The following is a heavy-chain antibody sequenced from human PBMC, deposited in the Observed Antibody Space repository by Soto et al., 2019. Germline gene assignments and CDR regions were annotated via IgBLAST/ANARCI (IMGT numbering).Heavy chain of an antibody. CDR2: IHHTGST. CDR3: ARKLWFGEKWPRWWLDP. V-gene: IGHV4-39*07. CDR1: GRSISEINSY. J-gene: IGHJ5*02. Sequence: SETLSLTCSVSGRSISEINSYWGWIRQTPGEGLEWIGTIHHTGSTYYNPSLKSRVIISLDTSKNQFSLKLSSVTAADTAVYYCARKLWFGEKWPRWWLDPWGQGTLVPLS. D-gene: IGHD3-10*01.